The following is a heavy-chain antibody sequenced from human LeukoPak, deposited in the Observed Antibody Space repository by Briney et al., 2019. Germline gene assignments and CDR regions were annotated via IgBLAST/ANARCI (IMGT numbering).Heavy chain of an antibody. D-gene: IGHD2-21*02. Sequence: GRSLRLSCAASGFTFSSYAMHWVRQAPGKGLEWVAVISYDGSNKYYADSVKGRFTISRDNSKNTLYLQMNSLRAEDTAVYYCARAYCGGDCYSKDAFDIWGQGTMVTVSS. V-gene: IGHV3-30*04. CDR3: ARAYCGGDCYSKDAFDI. J-gene: IGHJ3*02. CDR1: GFTFSSYA. CDR2: ISYDGSNK.